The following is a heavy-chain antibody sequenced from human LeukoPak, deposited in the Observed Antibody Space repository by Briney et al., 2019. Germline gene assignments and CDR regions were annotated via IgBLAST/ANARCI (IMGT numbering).Heavy chain of an antibody. D-gene: IGHD1-1*01. V-gene: IGHV4-59*01. J-gene: IGHJ3*02. CDR3: ARSNDLSDAFDT. Sequence: SETLSLTCTVSGGSISSYYWSWIRQPPGKGLEWIGYIYYSGSTNYNPSLKSRVTISVDTSKNQFSLKLSSVTAADTAVYYCARSNDLSDAFDTWGQGTMVTVSS. CDR2: IYYSGST. CDR1: GGSISSYY.